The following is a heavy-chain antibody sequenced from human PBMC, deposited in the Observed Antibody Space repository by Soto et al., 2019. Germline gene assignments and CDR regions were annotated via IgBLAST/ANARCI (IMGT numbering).Heavy chain of an antibody. CDR2: INHSGST. J-gene: IGHJ5*02. CDR1: GGSFSGYY. CDR3: ARSTLYYDFWSGYPVWFDP. Sequence: QVQLQQWGAGLLKPSETLSLTCAVYGGSFSGYYWSWIRQPPGKGLEWIGEINHSGSTNYNPSLKSRVTISVDTSKNQFSLKLSCVTAADTAVYYCARSTLYYDFWSGYPVWFDPWGQGTLVTVSS. D-gene: IGHD3-3*01. V-gene: IGHV4-34*01.